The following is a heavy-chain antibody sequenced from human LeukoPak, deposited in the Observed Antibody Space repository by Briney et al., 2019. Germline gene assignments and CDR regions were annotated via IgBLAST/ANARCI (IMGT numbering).Heavy chain of an antibody. Sequence: GGSLRLSCAASGFTFSSYWMSWVRQAPGKGLEWVANIKQDGSEKYYVDSVKGRFTISRDNAKNSLYLQMNSLRAEDTAVYYCARDMLLVGSSTFFDYWGQGTLVTVSS. D-gene: IGHD6-13*01. CDR2: IKQDGSEK. J-gene: IGHJ4*02. CDR1: GFTFSSYW. CDR3: ARDMLLVGSSTFFDY. V-gene: IGHV3-7*03.